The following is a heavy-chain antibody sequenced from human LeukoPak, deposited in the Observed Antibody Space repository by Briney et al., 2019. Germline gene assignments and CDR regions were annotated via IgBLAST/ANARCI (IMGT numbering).Heavy chain of an antibody. Sequence: PGGSLRLSCAASGFTFSGCGMHWVRQGPGKGLEWVAFIWYDGRDKYYVDSVKGRFTISRDNSKNTLYLQMNSLRAEDTAMYYCAKDPYSYGSYFDYWGQGTLVTVSS. CDR2: IWYDGRDK. V-gene: IGHV3-30*02. J-gene: IGHJ4*02. CDR3: AKDPYSYGSYFDY. CDR1: GFTFSGCG. D-gene: IGHD5-18*01.